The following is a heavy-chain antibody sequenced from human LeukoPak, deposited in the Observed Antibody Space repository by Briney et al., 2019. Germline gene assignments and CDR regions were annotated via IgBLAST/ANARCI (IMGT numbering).Heavy chain of an antibody. D-gene: IGHD1-26*01. V-gene: IGHV3-66*04. CDR1: GFTVSSNY. CDR3: ARLIVSGTYDYFDY. CDR2: IFSGDNT. Sequence: GGSLRLSCAASGFTVSSNYMSWVRQAPGKGLEWVSIIFSGDNTFYADSVKGRFTISRDNSKNTLYLQMNSLRAEDTAVYYCARLIVSGTYDYFDYWGQGTLVTVSS. J-gene: IGHJ4*02.